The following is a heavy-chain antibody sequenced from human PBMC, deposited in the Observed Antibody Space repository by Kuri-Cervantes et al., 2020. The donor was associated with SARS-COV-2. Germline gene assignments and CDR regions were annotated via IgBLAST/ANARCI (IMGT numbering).Heavy chain of an antibody. D-gene: IGHD4-17*01. Sequence: SETLSLTCTVSGGSISSYYWSWIRQPPGKGLEWIGYIYYSGSTNYNPSLKSRVTISVDTSKNQFSLKLSSMTAADTAVYYCAKHDYGDYGTFDYWGQGTLVTVSS. CDR3: AKHDYGDYGTFDY. CDR1: GGSISSYY. V-gene: IGHV4-59*08. J-gene: IGHJ4*02. CDR2: IYYSGST.